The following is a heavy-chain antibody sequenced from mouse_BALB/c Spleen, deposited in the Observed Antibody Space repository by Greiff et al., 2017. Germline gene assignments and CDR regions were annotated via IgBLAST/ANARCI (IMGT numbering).Heavy chain of an antibody. D-gene: IGHD3-1*01. CDR3: ARDGSSAFAY. Sequence: EVQGVESGGGLVQPGGSLRLSCATSGFTFTDYYMSWVRQPPGKALEWLGFIRNKANGYTTEYSASVKGRFTISRDNSQSILYLQMNTLRAEDSATYYCARDGSSAFAYWGQGTLVTVSA. CDR2: IRNKANGYTT. V-gene: IGHV7-3*02. CDR1: GFTFTDYY. J-gene: IGHJ3*01.